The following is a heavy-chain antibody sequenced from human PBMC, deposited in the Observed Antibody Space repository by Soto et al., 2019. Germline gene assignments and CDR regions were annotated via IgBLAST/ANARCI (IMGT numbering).Heavy chain of an antibody. V-gene: IGHV3-23*01. CDR3: ARDGASPGIAAAGSDYYYYYGMDV. J-gene: IGHJ6*02. CDR2: IGGGGGST. Sequence: GGSLRLSCAASGFTFSSYAMAWVRQAPGKGLEWVSSIGGGGGSTYYADSVKGRFTISRDNSKNTRYLQMNSLRAEDTAVYYCARDGASPGIAAAGSDYYYYYGMDVWGQGTTVTVSS. D-gene: IGHD6-13*01. CDR1: GFTFSSYA.